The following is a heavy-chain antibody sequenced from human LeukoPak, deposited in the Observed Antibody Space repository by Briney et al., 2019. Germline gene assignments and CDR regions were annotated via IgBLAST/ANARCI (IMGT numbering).Heavy chain of an antibody. CDR2: INTDGSST. CDR1: GFIFSSYW. V-gene: IGHV3-74*01. CDR3: ARAIHIQWLVLGGNMDV. Sequence: SGGSLRLSCAASGFIFSSYWMHWVRHAPGKGLAWVSRINTDGSSTNYADSVKGRFTISRDNAKNSLYLQMNSLRAEDTAVYYCARAIHIQWLVLGGNMDVWGKGTTVTVSS. J-gene: IGHJ6*03. D-gene: IGHD6-19*01.